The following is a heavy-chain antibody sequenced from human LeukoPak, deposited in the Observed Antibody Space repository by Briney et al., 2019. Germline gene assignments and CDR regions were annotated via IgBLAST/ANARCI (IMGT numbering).Heavy chain of an antibody. Sequence: SVKVSCKASGGNFSSYAISWVRQAPGQGLEWMGRIIPIFGIANYAQKFQGRVTITADKSTSTAYMELSSLRSEDTAVYYCARESGCEDYYYYGMDVWGQGTTVTVSS. CDR3: ARESGCEDYYYYGMDV. CDR2: IIPIFGIA. V-gene: IGHV1-69*04. CDR1: GGNFSSYA. D-gene: IGHD6-19*01. J-gene: IGHJ6*02.